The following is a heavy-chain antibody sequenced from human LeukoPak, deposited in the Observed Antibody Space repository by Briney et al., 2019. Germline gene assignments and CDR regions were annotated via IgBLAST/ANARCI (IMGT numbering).Heavy chain of an antibody. CDR3: ARVKGRVVVVNRAFDI. J-gene: IGHJ3*02. CDR1: GGSFSGYY. CDR2: INHSGST. Sequence: SETLSLTCAVYGGSFSGYYWSWIRQPPGKGLEWIGVINHSGSTNYNPSLKSRVTISVDTSKNQFSLKLSSVTAADTAVYYCARVKGRVVVVNRAFDIWGQGTMVTVSS. D-gene: IGHD2-21*01. V-gene: IGHV4-34*01.